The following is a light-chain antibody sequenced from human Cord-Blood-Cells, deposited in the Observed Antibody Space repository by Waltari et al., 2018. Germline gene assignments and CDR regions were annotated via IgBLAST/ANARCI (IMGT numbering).Light chain of an antibody. CDR2: AAS. CDR1: QSISSY. V-gene: IGKV1-39*01. Sequence: DIQMTQSQSSLSASLVDIVTITCRASQSISSYLNWYQQKPGKAPKLLIYAASSLQSGVPSRFSGSGSGTDFTLTISSLQPEDFATYYCQQSYSTPHTFGQGTKLEIK. J-gene: IGKJ2*01. CDR3: QQSYSTPHT.